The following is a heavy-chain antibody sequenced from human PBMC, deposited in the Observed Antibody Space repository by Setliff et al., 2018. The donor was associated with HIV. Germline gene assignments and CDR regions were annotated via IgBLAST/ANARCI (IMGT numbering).Heavy chain of an antibody. CDR2: IYPGDSDT. J-gene: IGHJ4*02. V-gene: IGHV5-51*01. D-gene: IGHD3-3*01. CDR1: GYSFTSYW. CDR3: ARRYYDFWSGYPFDY. Sequence: GESLKISCKGSGYSFTSYWIGWVRQMPGKGLEWMGIIYPGDSDTRYSPSFQGQVTISADKSISTAYLQWSSLKASDTAMYYCARRYYDFWSGYPFDYWGQGTLVTVPQ.